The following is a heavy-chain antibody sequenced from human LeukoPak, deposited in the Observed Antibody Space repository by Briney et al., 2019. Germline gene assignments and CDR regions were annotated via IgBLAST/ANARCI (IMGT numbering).Heavy chain of an antibody. CDR1: GFTFSNYN. Sequence: GGSLRLSCAASGFTFSNYNMNWVRQAPGKGLEWVSYISSRNTPIFYADSVKGRFTISRDNAESSVYLQMNSLRVDDTGLYYCTRDIDDVLTGDDAFDVWGQGTVVTVSS. J-gene: IGHJ3*01. D-gene: IGHD3-9*01. V-gene: IGHV3-48*04. CDR3: TRDIDDVLTGDDAFDV. CDR2: ISSRNTPI.